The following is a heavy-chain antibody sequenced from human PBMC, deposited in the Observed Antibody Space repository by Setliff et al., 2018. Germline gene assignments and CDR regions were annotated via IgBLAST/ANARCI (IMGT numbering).Heavy chain of an antibody. J-gene: IGHJ3*01. CDR2: IYAGDSDT. D-gene: IGHD6-13*01. V-gene: IGHV5-51*01. CDR1: GYSFSTFW. Sequence: GESLKISCQASGYSFSTFWIGWVRQMPGKGLEWMGVIYAGDSDTRYSPSFQGQVTFSADKSISTAYLQWSTLKASDTAMYYCARLGSSSWYNDVFDFWGPGTMVTVSS. CDR3: ARLGSSSWYNDVFDF.